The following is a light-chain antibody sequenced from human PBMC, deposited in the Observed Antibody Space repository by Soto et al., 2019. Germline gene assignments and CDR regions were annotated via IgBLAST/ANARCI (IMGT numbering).Light chain of an antibody. CDR1: QAVDSKF. CDR2: GVS. Sequence: IVLTQSPGTLSLSPGETATLSCRASQAVDSKFLAWYQQNPGQAPRLIMFGVSGRATGVPARFSGGVSGTDFTLTISSLEPEDFAVYYCQLYGISLPVTFGQGTKLQI. V-gene: IGKV3-20*01. CDR3: QLYGISLPVT. J-gene: IGKJ5*01.